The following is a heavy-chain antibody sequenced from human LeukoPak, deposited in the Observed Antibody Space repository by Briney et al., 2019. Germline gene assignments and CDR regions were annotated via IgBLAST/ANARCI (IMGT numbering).Heavy chain of an antibody. CDR3: AGVGCSSTSCLDY. CDR2: ISAYNGNT. Sequence: ASVKVSCTVSGYTLTELSMHWVRQAPGQGLGWMGWISAYNGNTNYAQKFQGRVTITTDESTSTAYMELSSLRSEDTAVYYCAGVGCSSTSCLDYWGQGTLVTVSS. CDR1: GYTLTELS. J-gene: IGHJ4*02. D-gene: IGHD2-2*01. V-gene: IGHV1-18*01.